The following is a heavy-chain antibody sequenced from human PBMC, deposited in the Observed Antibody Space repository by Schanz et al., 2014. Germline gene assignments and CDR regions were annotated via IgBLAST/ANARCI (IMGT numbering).Heavy chain of an antibody. Sequence: EVQLVESGGGLVKPGGSLRLSCATSGLTFTSAWMSWVRQAPGKGLEWVGRIKGKTDGGTADYAAPMKGRFTISRDDSKNTLFLQMNSLETEDTAVYYCARIGGSVFDYWAQGTLXTVSS. CDR3: ARIGGSVFDY. J-gene: IGHJ4*02. D-gene: IGHD3-10*01. V-gene: IGHV3-15*01. CDR1: GLTFTSAW. CDR2: IKGKTDGGTA.